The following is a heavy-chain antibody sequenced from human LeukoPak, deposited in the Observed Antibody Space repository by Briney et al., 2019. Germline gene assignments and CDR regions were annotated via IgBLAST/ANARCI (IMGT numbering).Heavy chain of an antibody. J-gene: IGHJ4*02. V-gene: IGHV4-39*07. Sequence: SETLSLTCTVSGGSISSNSYYWDWIRQPPGKGLEWIGTIYHSGSTSYNPSLKSRVTISVDTSKNQFSLKLSSVTAADTAVYYCARVFHPTSSQFYFDYWGQGTLVTVSS. CDR2: IYHSGST. CDR1: GGSISSNSYY. D-gene: IGHD2-2*01. CDR3: ARVFHPTSSQFYFDY.